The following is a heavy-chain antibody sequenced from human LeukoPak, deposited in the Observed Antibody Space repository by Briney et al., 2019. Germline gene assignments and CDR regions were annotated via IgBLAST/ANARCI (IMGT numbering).Heavy chain of an antibody. CDR3: ANTDSSGWSDY. D-gene: IGHD6-19*01. CDR1: GFTFSSFA. CDR2: IISSGGST. J-gene: IGHJ4*02. Sequence: PGGSLRLSCAASGFTFSSFAMSWVRQAPGKGLEWVSAIISSGGSTYYADSVKGRFTIARDNSTNTPYLRMSSLRATDPAVYYCANTDSSGWSDYWGQGTLVTVSS. V-gene: IGHV3-23*01.